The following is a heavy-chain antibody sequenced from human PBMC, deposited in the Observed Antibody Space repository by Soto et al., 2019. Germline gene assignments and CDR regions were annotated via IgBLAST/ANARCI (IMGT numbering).Heavy chain of an antibody. CDR2: IVYDGSNK. CDR3: AKDKWGYSSSSSYGMDV. V-gene: IGHV3-30*18. D-gene: IGHD6-6*01. CDR1: GFTFSSYG. J-gene: IGHJ6*02. Sequence: QVQLVESGGGVVQPGRSLRLCWAASGFTFSSYGMHWVRQAPGKGLEWVAVIVYDGSNKYYEESVKGRFTISRDNSKNTLYLQMNSLRAEDTAVYYCAKDKWGYSSSSSYGMDVWGQGTTVTVSS.